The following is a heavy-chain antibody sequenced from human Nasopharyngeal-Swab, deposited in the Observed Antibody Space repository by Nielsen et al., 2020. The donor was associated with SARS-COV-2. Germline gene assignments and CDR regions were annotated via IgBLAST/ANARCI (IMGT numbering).Heavy chain of an antibody. CDR1: GFSITYRF. J-gene: IGHJ6*02. CDR3: ASGQCINGVCNPTDGLNV. CDR2: ITPFNGNA. Sequence: SVKVSCKASGFSITYRFLHWMRQAPGQALEWMGWITPFNGNAKYAQKFQGRVSITRDGSRTTASLELSSLRPDDTAMYFCASGQCINGVCNPTDGLNVWGQGTSVTVSS. D-gene: IGHD2-8*01. V-gene: IGHV1-45*02.